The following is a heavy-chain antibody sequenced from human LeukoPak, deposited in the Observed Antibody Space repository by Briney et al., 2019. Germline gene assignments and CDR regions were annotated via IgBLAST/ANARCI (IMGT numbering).Heavy chain of an antibody. D-gene: IGHD2-2*01. J-gene: IGHJ5*02. CDR3: AKFGSTSGRGFDP. Sequence: SETLSLTCTVSSYSISSDSYWGWIRQPPGKGLEWIGTISHSGTTYYSPSLKSRVTISIDTSENHFSLDLTSVTATDTAVYYCAKFGSTSGRGFDPWGQGTLVTVSS. V-gene: IGHV4-38-2*02. CDR2: ISHSGTT. CDR1: SYSISSDSY.